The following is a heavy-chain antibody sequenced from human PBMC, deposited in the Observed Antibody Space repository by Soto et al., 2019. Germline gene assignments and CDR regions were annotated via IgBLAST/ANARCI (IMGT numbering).Heavy chain of an antibody. V-gene: IGHV4-39*01. CDR1: GGSISSSSYY. J-gene: IGHJ4*02. Sequence: SQTLSLPCTVSGGSISSSSYYWGWIRQPPGKGLEWIGSIYYSGSTYYNPSLKSRVTISVDTSKNQFSLKLSSVTAADTAVYYCARQRRILTGYSGHFGYCGQGTLVTVSS. CDR2: IYYSGST. CDR3: ARQRRILTGYSGHFGY. D-gene: IGHD3-9*01.